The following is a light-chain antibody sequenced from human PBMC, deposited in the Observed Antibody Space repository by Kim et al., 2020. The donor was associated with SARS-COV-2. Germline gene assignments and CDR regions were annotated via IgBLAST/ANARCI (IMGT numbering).Light chain of an antibody. Sequence: QSVLTQPPSVSAAPGQKVTISCSGSSSNIGNNYVSWYQQLPGTAPKLLIYDNNKRPSGIPDRFSGSKSGTSATLDITGLQTGDEADYHCGTWDTSLGAGVFGGGTQLTVL. J-gene: IGLJ2*01. CDR1: SSNIGNNY. CDR3: GTWDTSLGAGV. CDR2: DNN. V-gene: IGLV1-51*01.